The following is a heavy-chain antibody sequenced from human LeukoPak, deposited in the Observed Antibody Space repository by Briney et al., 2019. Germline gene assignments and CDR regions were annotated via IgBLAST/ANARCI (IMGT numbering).Heavy chain of an antibody. D-gene: IGHD3-16*01. J-gene: IGHJ6*04. CDR3: ARDLGRSDSMDV. Sequence: SETLSLTCTVSGGSVSSGSYYWSWIRQPPGKGLEWIGYIYYSGSTNYNPSLKSRVTISVDTSKNQFSLKLSSVTAADTAVYYCARDLGRSDSMDVWGKGTTVTVSS. V-gene: IGHV4-61*01. CDR2: IYYSGST. CDR1: GGSVSSGSYY.